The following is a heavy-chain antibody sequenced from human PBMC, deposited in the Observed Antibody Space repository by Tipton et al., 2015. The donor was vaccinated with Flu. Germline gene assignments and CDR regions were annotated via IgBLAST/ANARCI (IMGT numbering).Heavy chain of an antibody. CDR1: GDSMGTYS. D-gene: IGHD6-19*01. CDR3: ARVRTSGYYFDF. CDR2: TTYSGTT. Sequence: LRLSCTVSGDSMGTYSWSWIRQPPGKGLEWIGYTTYSGTTSYNPPLQSRVSISIDTSKNQFSLKLSSVTAADTAVYYCARVRTSGYYFDFWGQGALVTVSS. J-gene: IGHJ4*02. V-gene: IGHV4-59*08.